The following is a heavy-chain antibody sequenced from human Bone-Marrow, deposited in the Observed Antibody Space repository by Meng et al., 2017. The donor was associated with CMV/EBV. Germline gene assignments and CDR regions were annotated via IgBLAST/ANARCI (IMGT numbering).Heavy chain of an antibody. CDR2: ISAYNGNT. J-gene: IGHJ3*02. V-gene: IGHV1-18*01. D-gene: IGHD3-3*01. Sequence: ASVKVTCKASGYTFTSYGISWVRQAPGQGLEGMGWISAYNGNTNYAQKLHARVTMTTDTSTSTAYMELRGLRSDDKAVYYCARATRFFGTASEAFDIWGQGTMVTVSS. CDR3: ARATRFFGTASEAFDI. CDR1: GYTFTSYG.